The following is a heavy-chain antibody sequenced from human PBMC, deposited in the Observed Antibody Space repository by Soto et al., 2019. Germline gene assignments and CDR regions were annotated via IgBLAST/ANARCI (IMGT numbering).Heavy chain of an antibody. CDR3: ARDGAAMTALGIDY. CDR2: IYHTGSA. Sequence: QVQLQESGPGLVKPSETLSLTCTVSGDSITGTSYWGWIRQPPGMGLEWIGYIYHTGSAVYNPSLPSRVTLSVDTSKNQFSLRLTSVTAADTAVYYCARDGAAMTALGIDYWGQGALVTVSS. D-gene: IGHD2-21*02. V-gene: IGHV4-59*01. CDR1: GDSITGTSY. J-gene: IGHJ4*02.